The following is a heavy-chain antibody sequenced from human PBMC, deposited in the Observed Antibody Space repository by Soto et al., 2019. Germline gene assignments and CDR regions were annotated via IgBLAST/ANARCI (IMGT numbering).Heavy chain of an antibody. Sequence: SVKVSCKASGGTFSSYAISWVRQAPGQGLEWMGGIIPIFGTANYAQKFQGRVTITADKSTSTAYMELSSLRSEDTAVYYCARDNGVLRFLEWPLDYWGQGTLVTAPQ. CDR1: GGTFSSYA. CDR3: ARDNGVLRFLEWPLDY. CDR2: IIPIFGTA. V-gene: IGHV1-69*06. D-gene: IGHD3-3*01. J-gene: IGHJ4*02.